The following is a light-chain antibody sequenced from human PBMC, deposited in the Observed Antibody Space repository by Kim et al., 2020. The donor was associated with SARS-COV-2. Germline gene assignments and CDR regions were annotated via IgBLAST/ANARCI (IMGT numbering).Light chain of an antibody. CDR2: KTS. CDR1: QSISPW. J-gene: IGKJ2*01. CDR3: QQYDSNSPYT. Sequence: ASVWERGIITWRASQSISPWLAWYQQKTGKAPKHLIYKTSTLESGVPSRCSGSGSGTEFTLTISSLQPDDFATYYCQQYDSNSPYTCGQGTKLEI. V-gene: IGKV1-5*03.